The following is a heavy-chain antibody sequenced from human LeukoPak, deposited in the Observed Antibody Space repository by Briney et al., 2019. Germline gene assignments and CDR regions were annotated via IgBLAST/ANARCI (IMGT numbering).Heavy chain of an antibody. V-gene: IGHV4-39*07. J-gene: IGHJ3*02. CDR1: GGSISSSTYY. Sequence: PSETLSLTCTVSGGSISSSTYYWGWIRQPPGKGLEWIGSIYYSGSTYYNPSLKSRVTISVDKSKNQFSLKLSSVTAADTAVYYCARVYDSSGYYPSYDAFDIWGQGTMVTVSS. D-gene: IGHD3-22*01. CDR2: IYYSGST. CDR3: ARVYDSSGYYPSYDAFDI.